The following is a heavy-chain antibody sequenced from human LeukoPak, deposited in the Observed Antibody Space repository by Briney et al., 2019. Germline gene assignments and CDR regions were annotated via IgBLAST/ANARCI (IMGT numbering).Heavy chain of an antibody. V-gene: IGHV3-7*01. D-gene: IGHD2-2*01. CDR2: INQDGDEK. CDR3: ATGRSCATCYLPDY. J-gene: IGHJ4*02. CDR1: GFTFSSYW. Sequence: GGSLRLSCAASGFTFSSYWMSWVRQAPGKGLERVANINQDGDEKNYVDSVKGRFTISRDNAKNSLYLRMNSLRAEDTAVYHCATGRSCATCYLPDYWGQGALVTVSS.